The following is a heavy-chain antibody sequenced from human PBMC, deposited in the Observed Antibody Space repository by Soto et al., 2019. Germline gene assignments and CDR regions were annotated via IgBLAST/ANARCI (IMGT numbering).Heavy chain of an antibody. V-gene: IGHV3-64D*08. Sequence: GGSLRLSCSASGFTFSSYAMHWVRQAPGKGLEYVSAISSNGGSTYYADSVKGRFTISRDNSKNTLYLQMSSLRAEDTAVYYCVKDSPPTGLLWFGELSHFDYWGQGTLVTVSS. CDR1: GFTFSSYA. D-gene: IGHD3-10*01. J-gene: IGHJ4*02. CDR3: VKDSPPTGLLWFGELSHFDY. CDR2: ISSNGGST.